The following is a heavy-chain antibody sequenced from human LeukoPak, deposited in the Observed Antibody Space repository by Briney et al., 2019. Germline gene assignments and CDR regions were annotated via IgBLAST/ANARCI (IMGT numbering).Heavy chain of an antibody. CDR1: GFTFSTYS. V-gene: IGHV3-21*01. CDR2: ISGSSRYI. D-gene: IGHD6-19*01. J-gene: IGHJ4*02. Sequence: PGGSLRLSCVASGFTFSTYSLNWVRQAPGKGLEWVSSISGSSRYIYYADLVKGRFTISRDNAKNSLYLQMNSLRGEDTAVYYCARVRSMGSGWYASGRVVDYWGQGTLVTVSS. CDR3: ARVRSMGSGWYASGRVVDY.